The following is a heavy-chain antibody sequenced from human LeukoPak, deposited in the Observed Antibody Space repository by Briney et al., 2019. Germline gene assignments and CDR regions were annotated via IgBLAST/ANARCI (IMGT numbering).Heavy chain of an antibody. V-gene: IGHV3-73*01. CDR2: IRSKANNYAT. CDR3: TVPISRDIAMAGSFDY. Sequence: GGSLRLSCAASGFTFSGYGMHWVRQASGKGLEWVGRIRSKANNYATVFGESVKGRFTISRDDSKNTAYLQMNSLKIEDTAVYYCTVPISRDIAMAGSFDYWGQGTLVSVSS. CDR1: GFTFSGYG. D-gene: IGHD6-19*01. J-gene: IGHJ4*02.